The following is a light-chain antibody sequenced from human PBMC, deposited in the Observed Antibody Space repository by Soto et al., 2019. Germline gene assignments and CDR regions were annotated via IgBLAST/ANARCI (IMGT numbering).Light chain of an antibody. CDR1: SSDIGAYNY. CDR3: SSDTTSSSYV. CDR2: DVI. V-gene: IGLV2-14*01. J-gene: IGLJ1*01. Sequence: QSALTQPASVSGSPGQSITISCTGTSSDIGAYNYVSWYQQHPGEAPKLMIYDVINRPSGVSNRFSGSKSGNTASLTISGLQAEDEADYYCSSDTTSSSYVFGAGTKVTVL.